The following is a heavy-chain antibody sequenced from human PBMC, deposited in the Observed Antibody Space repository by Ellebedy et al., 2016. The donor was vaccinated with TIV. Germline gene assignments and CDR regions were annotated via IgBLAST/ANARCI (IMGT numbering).Heavy chain of an antibody. Sequence: GESLKISXAASGFTFSSYAMSWVRQAPGKGLEWVSAISGSGGSTYYADSVKGRFTISRDNSKNTLYLQMNSLRAEDTAVYYCARSPTVTTTPWYFDLWGRGTLVTVSS. V-gene: IGHV3-23*01. CDR2: ISGSGGST. CDR1: GFTFSSYA. J-gene: IGHJ2*01. D-gene: IGHD4-17*01. CDR3: ARSPTVTTTPWYFDL.